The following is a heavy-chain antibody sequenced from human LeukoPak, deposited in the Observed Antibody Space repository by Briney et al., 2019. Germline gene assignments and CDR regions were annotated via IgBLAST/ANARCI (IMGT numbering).Heavy chain of an antibody. CDR3: ARGYSNYYYYYMDV. J-gene: IGHJ6*03. D-gene: IGHD2-21*01. V-gene: IGHV4-59*01. Sequence: SETLSLTCTVSGDSISSSYWTWIRQPPGKGLEWIGYIYYSGSTNYNPSLKSRVTISVDTSKNQFSLKLSSVTAADTAVYYCARGYSNYYYYYMDVWGKGTTVTISS. CDR1: GDSISSSY. CDR2: IYYSGST.